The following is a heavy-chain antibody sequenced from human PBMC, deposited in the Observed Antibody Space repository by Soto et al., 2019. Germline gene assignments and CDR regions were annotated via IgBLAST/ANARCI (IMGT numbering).Heavy chain of an antibody. CDR3: ARGFSAGKGSPPDY. Sequence: EVRLLESGGSLVQPGGSLRLSCAASGFTFSNYAMTWVRQAPGKGLEWVSGLNGSGGSTSSADSVKGRFASSGDNSKNALYLQMNSLRDGDTAVYYCARGFSAGKGSPPDYWGQGTLVTVSS. J-gene: IGHJ4*02. CDR1: GFTFSNYA. D-gene: IGHD3-10*01. CDR2: LNGSGGST. V-gene: IGHV3-23*01.